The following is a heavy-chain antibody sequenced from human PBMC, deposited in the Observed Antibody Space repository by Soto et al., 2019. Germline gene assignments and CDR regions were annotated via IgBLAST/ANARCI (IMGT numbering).Heavy chain of an antibody. CDR3: AREAACSSTSCPESSGMDV. CDR2: IDAGNGNA. J-gene: IGHJ6*02. D-gene: IGHD2-2*01. Sequence: ASVKVSCKTSGYTFTSYAMHWVRQAPGQRLEWMGWIDAGNGNAKYSQKFQGRVTIIRDTSANTAYMDLSSLRSEDTAVYYCAREAACSSTSCPESSGMDVWGQGTTVTVSS. CDR1: GYTFTSYA. V-gene: IGHV1-3*01.